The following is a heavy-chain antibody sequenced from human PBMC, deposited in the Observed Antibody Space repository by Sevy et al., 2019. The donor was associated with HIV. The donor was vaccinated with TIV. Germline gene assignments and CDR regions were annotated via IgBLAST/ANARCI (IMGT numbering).Heavy chain of an antibody. D-gene: IGHD3-16*02. CDR1: GFTFSSYA. Sequence: GGSLRLSCAASGFTFSSYAMNWVRQAPGKGLEWVAVISYDGSNKYYADSVKGRFTISRDNSKNTLYLQMNSLRAEDTAVYYCARDHGAAFGGVIVPDYWGQGTLVTVSS. V-gene: IGHV3-30-3*01. CDR3: ARDHGAAFGGVIVPDY. J-gene: IGHJ4*02. CDR2: ISYDGSNK.